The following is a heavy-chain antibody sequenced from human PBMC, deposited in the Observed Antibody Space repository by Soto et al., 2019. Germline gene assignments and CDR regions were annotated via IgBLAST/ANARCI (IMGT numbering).Heavy chain of an antibody. V-gene: IGHV3-23*01. J-gene: IGHJ4*02. CDR1: GFTFSSYA. CDR2: ISGSGGST. Sequence: GGSLRLSCAASGFTFSSYAMSWVRQAPGKGLEWVSAISGSGGSTYYADSVKGRFTISRDNSKNTLYLQMNSLRAEDTAVYYCAKYKIVVVTAIPYYFDYWGQGTLVTVSS. D-gene: IGHD2-21*02. CDR3: AKYKIVVVTAIPYYFDY.